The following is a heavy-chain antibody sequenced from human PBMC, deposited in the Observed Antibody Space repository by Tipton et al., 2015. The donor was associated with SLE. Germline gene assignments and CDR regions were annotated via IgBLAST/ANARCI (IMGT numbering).Heavy chain of an antibody. CDR1: GGSIGYYY. J-gene: IGHJ2*01. CDR3: TRGVNWLNYWYFDL. Sequence: TLSLTCSVSGGSIGYYYWNWIRQPPGKGLEWIGYVFYSGSTNYNPSFRGRVTMSVDTSKIQFSLRLNSVTAADTAIYYCTRGVNWLNYWYFDLWGRGTLVTVSS. V-gene: IGHV4-59*01. CDR2: VFYSGST. D-gene: IGHD1-20*01.